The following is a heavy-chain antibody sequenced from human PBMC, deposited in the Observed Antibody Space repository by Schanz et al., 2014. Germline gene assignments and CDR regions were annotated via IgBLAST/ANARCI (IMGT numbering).Heavy chain of an antibody. J-gene: IGHJ4*02. D-gene: IGHD3-9*01. CDR3: AKHVRSLTGNDY. CDR1: GFTFTNYA. V-gene: IGHV3-23*01. CDR2: ISGSGGST. Sequence: EVQLLESGGGLVQPGGSLRLSCAASGFTFTNYAMTWVRQAPGKGLEWVSGISGSGGSTYDADSVKGRFTISRDNSKNTLYLQMNNLRAEDTAVYYCAKHVRSLTGNDYWGQGTLVTVSS.